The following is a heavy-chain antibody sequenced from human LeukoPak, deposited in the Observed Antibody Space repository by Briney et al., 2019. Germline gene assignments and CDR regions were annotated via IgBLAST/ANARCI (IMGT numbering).Heavy chain of an antibody. D-gene: IGHD2-15*01. CDR2: ISYSGST. V-gene: IGHV4-39*07. CDR3: AREHCSGGSCYSIYYYYYMDV. J-gene: IGHJ6*03. Sequence: SETLSLTCTVSGGSISSSSYYWGWIRQPPGKGLEWIVSISYSGSTYYNSSLKSRVIISVDTSKNQFSLKLSSVTAADTAVYYCAREHCSGGSCYSIYYYYYMDVWGKGTTVTVSS. CDR1: GGSISSSSYY.